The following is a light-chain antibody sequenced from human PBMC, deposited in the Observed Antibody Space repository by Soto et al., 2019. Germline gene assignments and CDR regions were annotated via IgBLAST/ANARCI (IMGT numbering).Light chain of an antibody. V-gene: IGLV2-14*01. CDR2: EVS. CDR1: SSDVGVYNY. Sequence: QSVLTQPASVSGSPGQSITISCTGTSSDVGVYNYVSWYQQHPGKAPKLMIYEVSNRPSGVSSRFSGSKSGNTASLTISGFQAEDEADYYCISYTGSSTSYVFGSGTKVTVL. CDR3: ISYTGSSTSYV. J-gene: IGLJ1*01.